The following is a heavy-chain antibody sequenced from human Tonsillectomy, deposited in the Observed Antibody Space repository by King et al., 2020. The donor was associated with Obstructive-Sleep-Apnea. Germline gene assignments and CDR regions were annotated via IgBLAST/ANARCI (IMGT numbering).Heavy chain of an antibody. D-gene: IGHD3-22*01. V-gene: IGHV2-26*01. CDR1: GFSLSNARMG. Sequence: VTLKESGPVLVKPTETLTLTCTVSGFSLSNARMGVSWIRQPPGKALECLAHIFSNDKKSYSTSLKSRLTISKDTSKSQVVLTMTNMDPVDTATYYCARIRYYYDSSGYYWFFDYWGQGTLVTVSS. CDR2: IFSNDKK. J-gene: IGHJ4*02. CDR3: ARIRYYYDSSGYYWFFDY.